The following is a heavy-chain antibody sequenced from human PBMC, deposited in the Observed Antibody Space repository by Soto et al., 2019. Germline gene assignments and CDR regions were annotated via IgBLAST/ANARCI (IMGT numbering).Heavy chain of an antibody. Sequence: PSETLSLTCTVSGGSISSYYWSWIRQPPGKGLEWIGYIYYSGSTNYNPSLKSRVTISVDTSKNQFSLKLSSVTAADTAVYYCARTPFVHGSSGYDFDYWGQGTLVTISS. D-gene: IGHD5-12*01. V-gene: IGHV4-59*01. CDR3: ARTPFVHGSSGYDFDY. CDR2: IYYSGST. CDR1: GGSISSYY. J-gene: IGHJ4*02.